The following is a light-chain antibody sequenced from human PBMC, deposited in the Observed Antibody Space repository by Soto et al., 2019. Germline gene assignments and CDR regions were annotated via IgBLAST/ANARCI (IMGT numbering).Light chain of an antibody. CDR1: QTISSW. J-gene: IGKJ1*01. CDR3: LQHYRYPRT. Sequence: DVQMTQSPSTLSGSVGDRVTSTCRASQTISSWLAWYQQKPGKAPKLLIYKASTLKSGVPSRFSGSGSGTEFTLTISSLQAEDFATYYCLQHYRYPRTFGQGTKVDIK. CDR2: KAS. V-gene: IGKV1-5*03.